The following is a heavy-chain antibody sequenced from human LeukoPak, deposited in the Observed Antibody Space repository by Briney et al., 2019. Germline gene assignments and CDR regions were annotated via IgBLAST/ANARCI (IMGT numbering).Heavy chain of an antibody. J-gene: IGHJ4*02. Sequence: PGRSLRLSCAASGFTFSSYGMHWVRQAPGKGLEWVSVIWYDGSNKYYADSVQGRFTISRDNSKNTLYLRMDSLRAEDTAVYYCVRVSGTDATFDYWGQGTLVTVSS. CDR1: GFTFSSYG. D-gene: IGHD1-1*01. CDR2: IWYDGSNK. CDR3: VRVSGTDATFDY. V-gene: IGHV3-33*01.